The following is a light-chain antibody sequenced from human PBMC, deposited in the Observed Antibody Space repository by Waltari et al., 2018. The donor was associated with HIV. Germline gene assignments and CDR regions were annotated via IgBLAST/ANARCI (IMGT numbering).Light chain of an antibody. V-gene: IGKV4-1*01. J-gene: IGKJ2*01. CDR2: WAS. CDR3: QQFYSTPYN. Sequence: DIVMTQSPDSLAVSLGERATIHCKSSQSVLYSSNNKNYLAWYQQKPGQPPKLLIYWASTRESGVPDRFSGSGSGTDFTLTISSLQAEDVAVYYCQQFYSTPYNFGQGTKLEIK. CDR1: QSVLYSSNNKNY.